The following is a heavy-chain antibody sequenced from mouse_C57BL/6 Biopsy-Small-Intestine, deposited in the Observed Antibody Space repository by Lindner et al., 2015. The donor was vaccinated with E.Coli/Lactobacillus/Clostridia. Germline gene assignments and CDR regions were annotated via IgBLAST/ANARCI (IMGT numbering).Heavy chain of an antibody. Sequence: VQLQESGAELVRPGTSVKMSCKASGYTFTNYWIGWAKQRPGHGLEWIGDIYPGGGYTNYNEKFKGKATLTADKSSSTAYTQFSSLTSEDSAIYYCAREDYGAWFAYWGQGTLVTVSA. CDR3: AREDYGAWFAY. V-gene: IGHV1-63*01. CDR1: GYTFTNYW. CDR2: IYPGGGYT. J-gene: IGHJ3*01. D-gene: IGHD2-4*01.